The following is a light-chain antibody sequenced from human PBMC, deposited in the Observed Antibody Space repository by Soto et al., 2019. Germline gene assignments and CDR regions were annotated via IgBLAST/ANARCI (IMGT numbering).Light chain of an antibody. CDR1: QSVSNNY. CDR2: GAS. J-gene: IGKJ3*01. V-gene: IGKV3-20*01. CDR3: QKYDNAPLT. Sequence: EIVLTQCTGTLSLSPGERATLSCRASQSVSNNYLAWYQQKPGQAPRLLIYGASNRATGIPDRFSGSGSGTDFTLTISSLQPEDVATYYCQKYDNAPLTFGPGTKVDIK.